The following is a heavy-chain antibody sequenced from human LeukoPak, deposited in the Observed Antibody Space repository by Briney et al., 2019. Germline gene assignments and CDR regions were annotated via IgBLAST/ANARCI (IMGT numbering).Heavy chain of an antibody. D-gene: IGHD3-22*01. J-gene: IGHJ3*02. V-gene: IGHV3-53*01. CDR3: ARDPGGGCYYGAFDI. Sequence: PGGSLRLSCAASGFTVSSNYMSWVRQAPGKGLEWVSVIYSGGSTYYADSVKGRFTISRDNSKNTLYLQMNSLRAEDTAVYYCARDPGGGCYYGAFDIWGQGTMVTVSS. CDR2: IYSGGST. CDR1: GFTVSSNY.